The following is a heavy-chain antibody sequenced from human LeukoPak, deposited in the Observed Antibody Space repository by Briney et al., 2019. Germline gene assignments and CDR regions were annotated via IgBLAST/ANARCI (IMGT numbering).Heavy chain of an antibody. CDR3: AKDITEGYGDQYVQYYFDY. D-gene: IGHD4-17*01. CDR2: ISGDGGST. CDR1: GFTFDDYA. V-gene: IGHV3-43*02. Sequence: PGGSLRLSCAASGFTFDDYAMHWVRQAPGKGLEWVSLISGDGGSTYYADSVKGRFTISRGNSKNSLYLQMNSLRTEDTALYYCAKDITEGYGDQYVQYYFDYWGQGTLVTVSS. J-gene: IGHJ4*02.